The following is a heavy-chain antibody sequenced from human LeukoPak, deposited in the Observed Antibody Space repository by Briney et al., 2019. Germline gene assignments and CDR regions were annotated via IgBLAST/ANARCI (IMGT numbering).Heavy chain of an antibody. J-gene: IGHJ5*02. Sequence: GESLNISCKGSGSSFTNYWIGWVRQMPGKGLEWMGIFYPGDSATRYSTYFQGQVNISADMSIHTAYLQWSSLKASDTAVYYCARHSPDLDWFEPWGQGTLVTVSS. CDR3: ARHSPDLDWFEP. V-gene: IGHV5-51*01. CDR1: GSSFTNYW. CDR2: FYPGDSAT. D-gene: IGHD3/OR15-3a*01.